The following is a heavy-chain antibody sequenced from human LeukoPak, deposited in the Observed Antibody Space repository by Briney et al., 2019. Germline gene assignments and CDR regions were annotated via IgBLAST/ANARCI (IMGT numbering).Heavy chain of an antibody. CDR3: ARDFRFLDDY. Sequence: GGSLRLSCAASGFTFSDYYMTWIRQAPGKGLEWVSYITSSGGTIDYADSVKGRFTISRDNAKNSLYLQMNSLRAEDTAMHYCARDFRFLDDYWGQGTLVTVSS. CDR2: ITSSGGTI. V-gene: IGHV3-11*04. CDR1: GFTFSDYY. J-gene: IGHJ4*02. D-gene: IGHD3-3*01.